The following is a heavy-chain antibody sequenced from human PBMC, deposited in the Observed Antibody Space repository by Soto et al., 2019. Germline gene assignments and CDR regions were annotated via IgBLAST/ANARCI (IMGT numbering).Heavy chain of an antibody. V-gene: IGHV3-48*01. CDR2: ISVTITTI. CDR3: ARDGAMTGVFDY. D-gene: IGHD3-9*01. J-gene: IGHJ4*02. Sequence: EVQLVESGGVLAQPGGSLRLSCAASGFTFNTFGMNWVRQAPGKGLEWISYISVTITTIHYADSVKGRFAISRDNAKNSLYLEMDSLRVEDTAVYYCARDGAMTGVFDYWGPGTVVTVSS. CDR1: GFTFNTFG.